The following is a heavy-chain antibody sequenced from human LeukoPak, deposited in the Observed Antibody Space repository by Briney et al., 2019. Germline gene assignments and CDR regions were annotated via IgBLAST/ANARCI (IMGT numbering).Heavy chain of an antibody. CDR3: ARGRGLMITFGGVIEGGYFDY. D-gene: IGHD3-16*02. J-gene: IGHJ4*02. V-gene: IGHV1-2*02. CDR2: INPNSGGT. Sequence: ASVKVSCKASGYTFIGYYMHWVRQAPGQGLEWMGWINPNSGGTNYAQKFQGRVTMTRDTSISTAYMELSRLRSDDTAVYYCARGRGLMITFGGVIEGGYFDYWGQGTLVTVSS. CDR1: GYTFIGYY.